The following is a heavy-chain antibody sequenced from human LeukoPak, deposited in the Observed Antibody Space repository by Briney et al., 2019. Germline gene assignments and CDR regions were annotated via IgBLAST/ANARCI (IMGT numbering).Heavy chain of an antibody. CDR2: ISGSGGST. V-gene: IGHV3-23*01. J-gene: IGHJ5*02. CDR1: GFTFSMYA. D-gene: IGHD2-2*01. Sequence: PGGSLRLSRAASGFTFSMYAMSWVRQAPGKGLEWVSTISGSGGSTYFADSVKGRFTISRDNSKNTVYLQMNSLRAEDTAVYYCASLDCSSTSCYAGWNWFGPWGQGTLVTVSS. CDR3: ASLDCSSTSCYAGWNWFGP.